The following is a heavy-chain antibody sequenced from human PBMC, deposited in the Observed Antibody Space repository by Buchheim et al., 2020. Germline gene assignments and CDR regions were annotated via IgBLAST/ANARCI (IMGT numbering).Heavy chain of an antibody. CDR3: ARDRHYDYVWGSYRNNWFDP. D-gene: IGHD3-16*02. CDR2: ISYDGSNK. V-gene: IGHV3-30-3*01. Sequence: VHLVESGGGLVQPGGSLRLSCAASGFTFSSYAMHWVRQAPGKGLEWVAVISYDGSNKYYADSVKGRFTISRDNSKNTLYLQMNSLRAEDTAVYYCARDRHYDYVWGSYRNNWFDPWGQGTL. J-gene: IGHJ5*02. CDR1: GFTFSSYA.